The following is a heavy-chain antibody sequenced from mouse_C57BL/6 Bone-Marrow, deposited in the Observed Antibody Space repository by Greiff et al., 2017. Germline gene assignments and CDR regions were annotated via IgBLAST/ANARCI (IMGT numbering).Heavy chain of an antibody. D-gene: IGHD2-2*01. J-gene: IGHJ4*01. CDR3: ARGIYYGYDVPFTYAMDY. Sequence: QVQLKQPGAELVKPGASVKMSCKASGYTFTSYWITWVKQRPGQGLEWIGDIYPGSGSTNYNEKFKSKATLTVDTSSSTAYMQLSSLTSEDSAVYYCARGIYYGYDVPFTYAMDYWGQGTSVTVSS. CDR2: IYPGSGST. V-gene: IGHV1-55*01. CDR1: GYTFTSYW.